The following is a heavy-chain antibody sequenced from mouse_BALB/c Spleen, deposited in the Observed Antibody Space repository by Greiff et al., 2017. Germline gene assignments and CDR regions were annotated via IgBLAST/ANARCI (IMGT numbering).Heavy chain of an antibody. CDR3: AREGDYDTPFTY. CDR1: GYSITSDYA. Sequence: EVKLVESGPGLVKPSQSLSLTCTVTGYSITSDYAWNWIRQFPGNKLEWMGYISYSGSTSYNPSLKSRISITRDTSKNQFFLQLNSVTTEDTATYYGAREGDYDTPFTYWGQGTLVTVSA. D-gene: IGHD2-4*01. CDR2: ISYSGST. V-gene: IGHV3-2*02. J-gene: IGHJ3*01.